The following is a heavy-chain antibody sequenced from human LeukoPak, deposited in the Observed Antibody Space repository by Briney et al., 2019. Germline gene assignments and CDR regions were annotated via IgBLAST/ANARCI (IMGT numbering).Heavy chain of an antibody. CDR1: GGSISSSSYY. J-gene: IGHJ4*02. D-gene: IGHD3-9*01. Sequence: PSETLSLTCTVSGGSISSSSYYWGWIRQPPGKGLEWIGSIYYSGSTYYNPSLKSRVTISVDTSKNQFSLKLSSVTAADTAVYCCARHTLIYDILTGYLNGHFDYWGQGTLVTVSS. V-gene: IGHV4-39*01. CDR3: ARHTLIYDILTGYLNGHFDY. CDR2: IYYSGST.